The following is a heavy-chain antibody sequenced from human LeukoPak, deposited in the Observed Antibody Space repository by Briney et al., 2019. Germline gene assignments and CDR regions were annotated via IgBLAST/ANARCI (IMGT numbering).Heavy chain of an antibody. Sequence: PGGSLRLSCAASGFTFSSYAMHWVRQAPGKGLEWVAVISYDGSNKYYADSVKGQFTISRDNSKNTLYLQMNSLRAEDTAVYFCARDIGGYSYGYSYDYWGQGTLVTVSS. D-gene: IGHD5-18*01. CDR3: ARDIGGYSYGYSYDY. CDR1: GFTFSSYA. J-gene: IGHJ4*02. V-gene: IGHV3-30-3*01. CDR2: ISYDGSNK.